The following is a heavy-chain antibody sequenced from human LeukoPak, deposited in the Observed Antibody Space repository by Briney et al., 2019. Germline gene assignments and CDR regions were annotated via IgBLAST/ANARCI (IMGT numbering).Heavy chain of an antibody. J-gene: IGHJ3*02. CDR1: GGSISSYY. CDR2: IYYSGGT. V-gene: IGHV4-59*01. Sequence: SETLSLTCTVSGGSISSYYWSWIRQPPGKGLEWIGYIYYSGGTNYNPSLKSRVTISVDTSKNQFSLKLSSVTAADTAVYYCARAMRRRPDAFDIWGQGTMVTVSS. CDR3: ARAMRRRPDAFDI.